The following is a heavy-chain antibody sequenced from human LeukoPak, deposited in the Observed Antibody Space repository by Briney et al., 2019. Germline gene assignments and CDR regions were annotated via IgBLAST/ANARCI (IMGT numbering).Heavy chain of an antibody. D-gene: IGHD4-17*01. CDR3: VRDQNGDYGYDY. CDR1: GFTVSSNY. J-gene: IGHJ4*02. CDR2: IYSGGST. Sequence: GGSLRLSCAASGFTVSSNYMSWVRQAPGKGLEWVSVIYSGGSTYYADSVKGRFTISRDNSKNTLYLQMNSLRAEDTAVYYCVRDQNGDYGYDYWGQGTLVTVSS. V-gene: IGHV3-53*01.